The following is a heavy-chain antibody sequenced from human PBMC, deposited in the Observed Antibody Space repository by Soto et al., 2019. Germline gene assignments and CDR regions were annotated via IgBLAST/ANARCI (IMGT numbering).Heavy chain of an antibody. CDR1: GFTFSSYA. D-gene: IGHD3-9*01. CDR2: ISGSGGST. Sequence: EVQLLESRGGLVQPGGSLRLSCAASGFTFSSYAMSWVRQAPGKGLEWVSAISGSGGSTYYADSVKGRFTISRDNSKXTLYLQMNSLRAEDTAVYYCAKNVWGITIFGGMDVWGQGTTVTVSS. CDR3: AKNVWGITIFGGMDV. J-gene: IGHJ6*02. V-gene: IGHV3-23*01.